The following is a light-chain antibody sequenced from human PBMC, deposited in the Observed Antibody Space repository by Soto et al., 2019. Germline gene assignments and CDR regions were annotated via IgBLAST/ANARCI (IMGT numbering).Light chain of an antibody. V-gene: IGKV3-20*01. CDR3: QQYGSSPPVT. CDR1: QSVSSSH. J-gene: IGKJ5*01. Sequence: EIVLTQSPGTLSLSPGERATLSCGASQSVSSSHLAWYQQKPGQTPRLLIYGASGRATGIPDRFSGSGSGTDFTLTISRLEPEDFAVYYCQQYGSSPPVTFGQGTRLEIK. CDR2: GAS.